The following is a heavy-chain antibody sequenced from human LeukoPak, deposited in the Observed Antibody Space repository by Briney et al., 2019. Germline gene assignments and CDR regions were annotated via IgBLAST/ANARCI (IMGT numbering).Heavy chain of an antibody. Sequence: GGSLRLSCAASGFTFSSYEMNWVRQAPGKGLEWVSSISSSSSYIYYADSVKGRFTISRDNAKNSLYLQMNSLRAEDTAVYYCARDRTEQRMDYWGQGTLVTVSS. D-gene: IGHD1/OR15-1a*01. V-gene: IGHV3-21*01. J-gene: IGHJ4*02. CDR1: GFTFSSYE. CDR2: ISSSSSYI. CDR3: ARDRTEQRMDY.